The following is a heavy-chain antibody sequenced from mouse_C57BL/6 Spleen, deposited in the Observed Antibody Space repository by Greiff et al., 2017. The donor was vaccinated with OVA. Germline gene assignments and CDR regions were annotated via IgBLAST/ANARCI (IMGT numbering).Heavy chain of an antibody. J-gene: IGHJ4*01. CDR1: GFTFSDYG. Sequence: EVMLVESGGGLVKPGGSLKLSCAASGFTFSDYGMHWVRQAPEKGLEWVAYISSGSSTIYYADTVKGGFTISRDNAKNTLFLQMTSLRAEDTAMYYCARSGNYYAMDYWGQGTSVTVSS. D-gene: IGHD1-1*01. CDR2: ISSGSSTI. V-gene: IGHV5-17*01. CDR3: ARSGNYYAMDY.